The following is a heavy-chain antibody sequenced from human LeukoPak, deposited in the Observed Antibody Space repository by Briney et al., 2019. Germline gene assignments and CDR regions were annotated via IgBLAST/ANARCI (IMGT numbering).Heavy chain of an antibody. Sequence: GGSLRLSCAASGFTLSNYWMHWVRQAPGKGLEWVSAISGSGGGTYYADSVKGRFTISRDNFKNTLHLQMNSLRAEDTAVYYCAKDALGWAAFGMDVWGQGTTVTVSS. CDR2: ISGSGGGT. CDR3: AKDALGWAAFGMDV. V-gene: IGHV3-23*01. J-gene: IGHJ6*02. D-gene: IGHD2-15*01. CDR1: GFTLSNYW.